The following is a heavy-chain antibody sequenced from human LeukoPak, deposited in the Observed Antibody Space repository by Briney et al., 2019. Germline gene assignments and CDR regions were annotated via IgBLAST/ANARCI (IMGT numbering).Heavy chain of an antibody. CDR2: INHSGST. D-gene: IGHD3-9*01. V-gene: IGHV4-34*01. J-gene: IGHJ4*02. CDR1: GGSFSGYY. Sequence: SETLSLTCAVYGGSFSGYYWSWIRQPPGKGLEWIGEINHSGSTNYNPSLKSRVTISVDTSKNQFSLKLSSVTAADTAVYYCARDPTYYDILTGYSPASYFVYWDQGTLVTVSS. CDR3: ARDPTYYDILTGYSPASYFVY.